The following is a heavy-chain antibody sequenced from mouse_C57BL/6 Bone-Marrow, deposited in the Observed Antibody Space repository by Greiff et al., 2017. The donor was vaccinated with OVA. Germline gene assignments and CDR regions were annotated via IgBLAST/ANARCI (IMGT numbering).Heavy chain of an antibody. V-gene: IGHV5-2*01. CDR3: ARPSIVTTSRRFAS. CDR2: INSDGGST. CDR1: EYEFPSHD. Sequence: EVKLVESGGGLVQPGESLELSCESNEYEFPSHDMSWVRKTPEKRLELVAAINSDGGSTYYPDTMERRFIISRDNTKKTLYLQMSSLRSEDTALYYCARPSIVTTSRRFASWGQGTLVTVSA. D-gene: IGHD2-5*01. J-gene: IGHJ3*01.